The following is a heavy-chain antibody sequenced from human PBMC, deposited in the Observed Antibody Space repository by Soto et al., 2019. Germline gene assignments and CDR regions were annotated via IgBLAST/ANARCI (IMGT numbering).Heavy chain of an antibody. J-gene: IGHJ4*02. CDR3: AKLSDIAVAGTGRHFDY. Sequence: EVQVLESGGGLVQPGGSLRLSCAASGFTFSNYGMSWVRQAPGKGVEWVSGISASGGSTYYADSVKGRFTISRDNSKNTLYLQLNSLRAEDTAVYYCAKLSDIAVAGTGRHFDYWGQGTLVTVSS. CDR1: GFTFSNYG. D-gene: IGHD6-19*01. CDR2: ISASGGST. V-gene: IGHV3-23*01.